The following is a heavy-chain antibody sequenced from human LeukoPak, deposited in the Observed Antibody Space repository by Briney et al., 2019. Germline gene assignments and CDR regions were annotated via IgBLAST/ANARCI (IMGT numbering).Heavy chain of an antibody. Sequence: PRGSLTLSCAASGFTFSNYWMHWVRQVPGKGLVWVSRINSDGSSTSYAESVKGRFTISRDNAKNTLYLQMNSLRAEDTAVYYCARALAVSGHNFDFWGQGTL. CDR1: GFTFSNYW. V-gene: IGHV3-74*01. CDR3: ARALAVSGHNFDF. CDR2: INSDGSST. D-gene: IGHD6-19*01. J-gene: IGHJ4*02.